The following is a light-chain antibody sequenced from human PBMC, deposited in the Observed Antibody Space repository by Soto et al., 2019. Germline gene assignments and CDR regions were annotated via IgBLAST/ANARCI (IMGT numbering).Light chain of an antibody. Sequence: QSALTQPASVSGSPGQAITISCTGTRSDVGGYNFVSWYQQHPGKAPKLMIHEVTKRPSGVPDRFSGSKSGNTASLTVSGLQAEDEADYYCSSYAGSNNLVFGGGTKLTVL. J-gene: IGLJ2*01. CDR3: SSYAGSNNLV. CDR2: EVT. V-gene: IGLV2-8*01. CDR1: RSDVGGYNF.